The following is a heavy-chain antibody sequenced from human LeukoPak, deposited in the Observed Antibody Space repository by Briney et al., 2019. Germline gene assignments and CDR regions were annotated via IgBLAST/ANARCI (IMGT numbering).Heavy chain of an antibody. V-gene: IGHV3-23*01. CDR1: GFTFNNYA. CDR2: ISGNGGST. J-gene: IGHJ4*02. Sequence: GGSLRLSCAASGFTFNNYAMTWVRQAPGKGLEWVPGISGNGGSTYYADSVKGRFTISGDNSKNTLFLQMNSLRAEDTAIYYCAKDRPDYWGQGTLVTVSP. CDR3: AKDRPDY.